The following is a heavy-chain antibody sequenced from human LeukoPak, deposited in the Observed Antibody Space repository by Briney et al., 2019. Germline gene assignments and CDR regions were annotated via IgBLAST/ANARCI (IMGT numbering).Heavy chain of an antibody. Sequence: ASVKVSCKASGYTFTSYYIHWVRQAPGQGPEWMGVINPSGGSTTYAQKFQGRVSMTRDTSTSTVYMDLSSLRSENTAVYYCARASGSNNFYFDYWGQGTLVTVFS. V-gene: IGHV1-46*01. D-gene: IGHD3-10*01. CDR3: ARASGSNNFYFDY. CDR2: INPSGGST. CDR1: GYTFTSYY. J-gene: IGHJ4*02.